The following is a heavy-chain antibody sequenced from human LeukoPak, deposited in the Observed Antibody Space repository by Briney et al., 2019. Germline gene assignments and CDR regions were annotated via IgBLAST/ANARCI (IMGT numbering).Heavy chain of an antibody. CDR1: GYTFTSYD. V-gene: IGHV1-8*01. J-gene: IGHJ5*02. CDR2: MNPNSGNT. Sequence: GASVKVSCKASGYTFTSYDINWVRQATGQGLEWMGWMNPNSGNTGYAQKFQGRVTMTRNTSISTAYMELSGLRSEDTAVYYCARARAVMVYATWVHWFDPWGQGTLVTVSS. D-gene: IGHD2-8*01. CDR3: ARARAVMVYATWVHWFDP.